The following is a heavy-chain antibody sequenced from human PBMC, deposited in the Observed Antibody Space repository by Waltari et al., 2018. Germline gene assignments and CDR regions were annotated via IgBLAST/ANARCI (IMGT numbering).Heavy chain of an antibody. CDR3: ATNSGGSYYLYYFDY. D-gene: IGHD1-26*01. J-gene: IGHJ4*02. CDR2: IIPIFGTA. V-gene: IGHV1-69*08. CDR1: GGTFSSYA. Sequence: QVQLVQSGAEVKKPGSSVKVSCKASGGTFSSYAISWVRQAPGQGLEWMGRIIPIFGTANYAQKFQGRVTMTEDTSTDTAYMELSSLRSEDTAVYYCATNSGGSYYLYYFDYWGQGTLVTVSS.